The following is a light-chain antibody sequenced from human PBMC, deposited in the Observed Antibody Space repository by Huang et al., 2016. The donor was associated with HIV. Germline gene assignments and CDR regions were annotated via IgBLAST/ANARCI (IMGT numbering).Light chain of an antibody. CDR2: DAS. V-gene: IGKV3-11*01. Sequence: DIVLTQSPATLSLSPGESATLSCRASQSVSTFLAWYQQRPGQAPRLLIYDASNRAICIPKRFDGSGSGTDFSLTITSLEPEDFAMYYSQHRSFWPPVFGKGTKVEIK. CDR3: QHRSFWPPV. J-gene: IGKJ1*01. CDR1: QSVSTF.